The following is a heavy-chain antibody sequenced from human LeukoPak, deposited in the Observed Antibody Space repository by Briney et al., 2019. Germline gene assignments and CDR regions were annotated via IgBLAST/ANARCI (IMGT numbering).Heavy chain of an antibody. D-gene: IGHD2-15*01. CDR1: GFTFSDYG. Sequence: GGSLRLSCAASGFTFSDYGIHWVRQAPGKGLEWVAFIRYDANSKYYADSVEGRFTISRDNSKNTLSLQMDSLRPEDTAVYYCAKDIRFQAVVMVAATSDYWGQGTLVTVSS. CDR3: AKDIRFQAVVMVAATSDY. J-gene: IGHJ4*02. CDR2: IRYDANSK. V-gene: IGHV3-30*02.